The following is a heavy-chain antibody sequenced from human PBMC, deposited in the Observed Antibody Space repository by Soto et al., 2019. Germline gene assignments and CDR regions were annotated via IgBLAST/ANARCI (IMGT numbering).Heavy chain of an antibody. Sequence: SDTLSVTWTVSGGSMISYYWSWIRQSPGKGLEWIGYIYHRGTTYYNPSLKSRVTISVDSSKNQFSLKLTSVTAADTAVYYCARDSAGYCIDYWGQGALVTVSS. D-gene: IGHD2-15*01. CDR1: GGSMISYY. CDR2: IYHRGTT. V-gene: IGHV4-30-4*02. CDR3: ARDSAGYCIDY. J-gene: IGHJ4*02.